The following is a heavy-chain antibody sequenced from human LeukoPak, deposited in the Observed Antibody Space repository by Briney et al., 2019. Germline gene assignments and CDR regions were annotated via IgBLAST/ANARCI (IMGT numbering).Heavy chain of an antibody. CDR3: ARDPSSLTDYYGSGSYDMDV. CDR1: GFTFSSYS. Sequence: GGSLRLSCAASGFTFSSYSMNWVRQAPGKGLEWVSFISTSSSYIYYADSVKGRFTISRDNAKNSLYLQMNSLRAEDTAVYYCARDPSSLTDYYGSGSYDMDVWGKGTTVTVSS. V-gene: IGHV3-21*01. D-gene: IGHD3-10*01. CDR2: ISTSSSYI. J-gene: IGHJ6*03.